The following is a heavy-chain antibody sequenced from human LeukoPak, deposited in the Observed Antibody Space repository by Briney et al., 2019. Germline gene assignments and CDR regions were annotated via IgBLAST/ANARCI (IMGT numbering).Heavy chain of an antibody. CDR1: GFTFSSYS. J-gene: IGHJ6*02. CDR2: ISSSSSYI. V-gene: IGHV3-21*01. CDR3: ARAGRHCSGGSCYSYYYYYGMDV. Sequence: GGSLKLSCAASGFTFSSYSMNWVRQAPGKGLEWVSSISSSSSYIYYADSVKGRFTISRDNAKNSLYLQMNSLRAEDTAVYYCARAGRHCSGGSCYSYYYYYGMDVWGQGTTVTVSS. D-gene: IGHD2-15*01.